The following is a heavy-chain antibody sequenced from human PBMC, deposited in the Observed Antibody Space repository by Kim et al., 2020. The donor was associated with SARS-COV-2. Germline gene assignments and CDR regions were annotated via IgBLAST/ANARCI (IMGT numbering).Heavy chain of an antibody. Sequence: GGSLRLSCAASGFYFTSFVMTWVRQAPGKGLEWVSPISRSGDTTYYTDSVKGRFTISSDTSKNVLYLQMNSLRAEDTAIYYCARDDGGVELTSAYYWGQG. D-gene: IGHD1-26*01. CDR1: GFYFTSFV. CDR2: ISRSGDTT. CDR3: ARDDGGVELTSAYY. J-gene: IGHJ4*02. V-gene: IGHV3-23*01.